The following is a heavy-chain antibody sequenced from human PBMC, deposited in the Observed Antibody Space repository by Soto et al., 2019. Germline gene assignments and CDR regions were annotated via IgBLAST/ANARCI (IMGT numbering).Heavy chain of an antibody. D-gene: IGHD5-12*01. CDR1: GGTFSSYA. V-gene: IGHV1-69*01. CDR2: IIPIFGTA. J-gene: IGHJ6*02. Sequence: QVQLVQSGAEVKKPGSSVKVSCKASGGTFSSYAISWVRQAPGQGLDWMGGIIPIFGTANYAQKFQGRVTITADESTSTAYMELSSLRSEDTAVYYCASGNIVATIHPVDYYGMDVWGQGTTVTVSS. CDR3: ASGNIVATIHPVDYYGMDV.